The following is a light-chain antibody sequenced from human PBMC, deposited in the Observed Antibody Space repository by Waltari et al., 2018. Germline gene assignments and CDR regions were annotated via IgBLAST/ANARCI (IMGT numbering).Light chain of an antibody. V-gene: IGLV2-14*01. CDR3: SSYTSSSTWV. J-gene: IGLJ2*01. Sequence: QSALTQPASVSRSPGQSLTLSFTGTRSDVGGYNYVSWYDQHPGKSPKLMIYDVSKRPSGVSNLFSGSKSGTTASLTISGLQAEDEADYYCSSYTSSSTWVFGGGTKLTVL. CDR2: DVS. CDR1: RSDVGGYNY.